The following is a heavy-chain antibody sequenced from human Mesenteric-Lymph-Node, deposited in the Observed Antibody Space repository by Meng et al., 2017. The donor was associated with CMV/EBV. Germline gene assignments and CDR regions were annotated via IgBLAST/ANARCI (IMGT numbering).Heavy chain of an antibody. CDR1: GFTFSSYA. CDR3: AKGRQLVPDY. V-gene: IGHV3-30-3*01. J-gene: IGHJ4*02. D-gene: IGHD6-13*01. Sequence: GGSLRLSCAASGFTFSSYAMHWVRQAPGKGLEWVAVISYDGSNKYYADSVKGRFTISRDNSKNTLYLQMNSLRAEDTAVYYCAKGRQLVPDYWGQGTLVTVSS. CDR2: ISYDGSNK.